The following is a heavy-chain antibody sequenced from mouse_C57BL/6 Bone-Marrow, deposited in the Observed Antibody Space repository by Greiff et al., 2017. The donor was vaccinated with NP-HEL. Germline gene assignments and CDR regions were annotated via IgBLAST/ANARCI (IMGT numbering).Heavy chain of an antibody. D-gene: IGHD2-2*01. J-gene: IGHJ4*01. Sequence: EVQLQESGPGLVKPSQSLSLTCSVTGYSITSGYYWNWIRQFPGSKLEWMGYISYDGSNNYIPSLKNRISITRDTSKNQFFLKLNSLTTEDTATYYCARATMVTTRDMDYWGQGTSVTVSS. V-gene: IGHV3-6*01. CDR2: ISYDGSN. CDR1: GYSITSGYY. CDR3: ARATMVTTRDMDY.